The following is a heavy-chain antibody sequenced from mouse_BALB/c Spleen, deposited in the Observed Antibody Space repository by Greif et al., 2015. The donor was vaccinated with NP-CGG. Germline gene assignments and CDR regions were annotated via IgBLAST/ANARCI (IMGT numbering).Heavy chain of an antibody. CDR3: ARGGDDGFAY. J-gene: IGHJ3*01. Sequence: QVQLQQSGPQLVRPGASVKISCKASGYSFTSYWMHWVKQRPGQGLEWIGMIDPSDSETRLSQKFKDKATLTVDKSSSTAYMQLSSPTSEDSAVYYCARGGDDGFAYWGQGTLVTVSA. D-gene: IGHD1-2*01. CDR2: IDPSDSET. CDR1: GYSFTSYW. V-gene: IGHV1S126*01.